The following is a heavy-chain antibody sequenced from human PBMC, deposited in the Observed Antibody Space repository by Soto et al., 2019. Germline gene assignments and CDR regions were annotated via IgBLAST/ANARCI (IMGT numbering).Heavy chain of an antibody. CDR3: ARDPRIAAIGMDV. CDR2: ISSSSSYI. Sequence: GGSLRLSCAASGFTFSSYSMNWVRQAPGKGLEWVSSISSSSSYIYYADSVKGRFTISRDNAKNSLYLQMNSLRAEDAAVYYCARDPRIAAIGMDVWGQGTTVTVSS. D-gene: IGHD6-13*01. CDR1: GFTFSSYS. V-gene: IGHV3-21*01. J-gene: IGHJ6*02.